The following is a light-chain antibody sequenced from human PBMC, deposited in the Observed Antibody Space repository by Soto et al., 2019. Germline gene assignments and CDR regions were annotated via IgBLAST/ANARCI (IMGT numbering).Light chain of an antibody. CDR3: QQYNNWPWT. V-gene: IGKV3-15*01. CDR2: GAS. Sequence: IVITQSPATLSVYTEERATLSCRASQSVSDTLAWYQQKPGQAPRLLIYGASTRAPGFPAWFSGSGSGTDFTLTISSLQSEDFAVYYCQQYNNWPWTFGQGTKVDVK. CDR1: QSVSDT. J-gene: IGKJ1*01.